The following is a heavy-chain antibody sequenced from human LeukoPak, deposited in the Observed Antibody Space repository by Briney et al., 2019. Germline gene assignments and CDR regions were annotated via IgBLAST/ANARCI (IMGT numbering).Heavy chain of an antibody. D-gene: IGHD6-13*01. V-gene: IGHV1-46*01. CDR2: INPSGGSG. Sequence: GASVKVSCKASGYTFTRFYIHWVRQAPGQGLEWMGIINPSGGSGNNAQKFQGRVTMTRDMSTSTVYMELSSLRSEDTAVYYCARALAAAAGRRAAMMGDWGQGTPVTVSS. CDR1: GYTFTRFY. CDR3: ARALAAAAGRRAAMMGD. J-gene: IGHJ4*02.